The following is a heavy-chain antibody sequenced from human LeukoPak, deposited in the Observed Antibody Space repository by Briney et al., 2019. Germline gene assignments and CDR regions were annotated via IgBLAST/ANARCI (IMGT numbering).Heavy chain of an antibody. CDR1: GFTFSSYE. CDR3: ARVGYSYGYSYYYYYMDV. D-gene: IGHD5-18*01. CDR2: ISSSGSTI. V-gene: IGHV3-48*03. J-gene: IGHJ6*03. Sequence: SGGSLRLSCAASGFTFSSYEMNWVRQAPGKGREWVSYISSSGSTIYYADSVKGRFTISRDNPKNSLYLQMNSLRAEDTAVYYCARVGYSYGYSYYYYYMDVWGKGTTVTVSS.